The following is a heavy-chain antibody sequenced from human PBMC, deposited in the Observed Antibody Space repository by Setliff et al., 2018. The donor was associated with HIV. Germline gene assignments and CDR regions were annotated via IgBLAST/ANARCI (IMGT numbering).Heavy chain of an antibody. J-gene: IGHJ4*02. CDR2: IHPSGGST. V-gene: IGHV1-46*01. CDR3: ARVRVGATPLDY. CDR1: GYTFTSYY. D-gene: IGHD1-26*01. Sequence: GASVKVSCKASGYTFTSYYIHWVRQAPGQGLEWMGVIHPSGGSTSYAQSFQDRVTMTRDTSTSTVYMELSSLRSEDTAVYYCARVRVGATPLDYWGQGTLVTVSS.